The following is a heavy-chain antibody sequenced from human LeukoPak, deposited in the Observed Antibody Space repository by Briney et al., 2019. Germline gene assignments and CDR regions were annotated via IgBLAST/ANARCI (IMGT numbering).Heavy chain of an antibody. CDR3: ARDPLTLYNYYMDV. V-gene: IGHV3-7*01. CDR1: GFTFSSHW. D-gene: IGHD3-9*01. Sequence: AGGSLRLSCAASGFTFSSHWMSWVRQVPGKGLEWVAKIKQDGSEKYYVDSVEGRFTISRDNAKNSLYLQMSSLRAEDTAVYYCARDPLTLYNYYMDVWGKGTTVTVSS. CDR2: IKQDGSEK. J-gene: IGHJ6*03.